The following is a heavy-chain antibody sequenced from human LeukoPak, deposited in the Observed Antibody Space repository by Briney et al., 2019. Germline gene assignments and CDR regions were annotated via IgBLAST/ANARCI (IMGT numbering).Heavy chain of an antibody. V-gene: IGHV3-21*01. D-gene: IGHD5-18*01. J-gene: IGHJ4*02. CDR3: ASGEGYSYGGDYFDY. CDR2: ISSSSSSYI. CDR1: GFTFSSYS. Sequence: GGSLRLSCAASGFTFSSYSMNWVRQAPGKGLEWVSSISSSSSSYIYYADSVKGRFTISRDNAKNSLYLQMNSLRAEDTAVYYCASGEGYSYGGDYFDYWGQGTLVTVSS.